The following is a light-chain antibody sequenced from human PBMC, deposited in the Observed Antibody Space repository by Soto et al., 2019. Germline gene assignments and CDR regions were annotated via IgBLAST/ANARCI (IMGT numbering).Light chain of an antibody. CDR1: QSVSSN. V-gene: IGKV3-15*01. CDR2: GAS. Sequence: EIGITHSPATLSVSPGERATLSCRASQSVSSNLVWYQQKPGQAPRLLIYGASTRATGIPARFSGSGSGTEFTLTISSLQSEDFAVYYCQQYNNWRTFGQGTKVDI. CDR3: QQYNNWRT. J-gene: IGKJ1*01.